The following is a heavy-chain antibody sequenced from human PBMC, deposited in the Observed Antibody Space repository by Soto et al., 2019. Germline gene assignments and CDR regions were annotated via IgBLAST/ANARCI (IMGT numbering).Heavy chain of an antibody. D-gene: IGHD3-16*02. CDR2: IIPMFAPA. Sequence: QVQLVQSGAEMKKPGSSVKVSCKASGGSFSTYPISWLRHAPGQGLEWRGGIIPMFAPATYAQKFQGRVTVTADEATRTAYMELRSLTPEDTAVYYCARAIVRAPHAATHRDAFNMWGQGTMVTVSS. V-gene: IGHV1-69*01. CDR1: GGSFSTYP. J-gene: IGHJ3*02. CDR3: ARAIVRAPHAATHRDAFNM.